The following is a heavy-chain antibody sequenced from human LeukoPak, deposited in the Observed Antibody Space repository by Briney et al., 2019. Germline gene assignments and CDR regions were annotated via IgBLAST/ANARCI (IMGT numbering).Heavy chain of an antibody. Sequence: PETLSLTCTVSGGSISSYYWSWIRQPAGKGLEWIGRIYTSGSTNYNPSLKSRVSISLDTSKNRFSLNLNFVTAADTAVYYCASPRSGYRYTFDYWGQGALVTVSS. D-gene: IGHD3-22*01. V-gene: IGHV4-4*07. CDR1: GGSISSYY. J-gene: IGHJ4*02. CDR3: ASPRSGYRYTFDY. CDR2: IYTSGST.